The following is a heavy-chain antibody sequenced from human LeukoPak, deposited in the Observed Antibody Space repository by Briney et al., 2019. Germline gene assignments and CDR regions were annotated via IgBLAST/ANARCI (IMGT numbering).Heavy chain of an antibody. CDR3: ARAPFQYCSGGSCYSGYFDY. CDR2: IYTXGST. J-gene: IGHJ4*02. Sequence: GGSISSXXYYWSWIXQPAGXGLXWIGXIYTXGSTNYNPSLKSRVTISVDTAKKQFSLKLRYVTAADTAAYYCARAPFQYCSGGSCYSGYFDYWGQGTLVTVSS. CDR1: GGSISSXXYY. V-gene: IGHV4-61*02. D-gene: IGHD2-15*01.